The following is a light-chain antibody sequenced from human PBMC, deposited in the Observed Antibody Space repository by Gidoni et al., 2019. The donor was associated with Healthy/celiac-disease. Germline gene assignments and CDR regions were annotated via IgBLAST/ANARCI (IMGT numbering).Light chain of an antibody. Sequence: DIASTQPPDPLAVPLGERATNHSTSSQSVLYSSNNKNTIAWYQQKPGQPPKLLIYWASTRESGVPDRFSGSGSGTDFTLTISSLQAEDVAVYYCQQYYSTPRTFGQGTKVEIK. CDR3: QQYYSTPRT. V-gene: IGKV4-1*01. CDR1: QSVLYSSNNKNT. CDR2: WAS. J-gene: IGKJ1*01.